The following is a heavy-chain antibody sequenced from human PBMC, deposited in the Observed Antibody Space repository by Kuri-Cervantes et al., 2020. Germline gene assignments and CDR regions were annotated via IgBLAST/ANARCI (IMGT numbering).Heavy chain of an antibody. J-gene: IGHJ4*02. CDR1: GGSFSGYY. V-gene: IGHV4-38-2*02. D-gene: IGHD6-13*01. Sequence: ESLKISCAVYGGSFSGYYWGWIRQPPGKGLEWIGSIYHSGSTYYNPSLKSRVTISVDTSKNQFSLKLSSVTAADTAVYYCARDRAEYSSSWYNYFDYWGQGTLVTVSS. CDR2: IYHSGST. CDR3: ARDRAEYSSSWYNYFDY.